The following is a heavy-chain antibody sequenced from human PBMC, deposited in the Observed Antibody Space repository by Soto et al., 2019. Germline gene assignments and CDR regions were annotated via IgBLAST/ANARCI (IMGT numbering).Heavy chain of an antibody. CDR3: ATDIDDTWLLKA. D-gene: IGHD5-12*01. V-gene: IGHV3-30-3*01. Sequence: GGSLGLSCAASGFPVSGKGMNWVRQAPGKGLEWVELISPNGSQTFYADSVRGRFTISRDNSKNTAYLQLNSLRAEDTSLYYCATDIDDTWLLKAWGQGTLVTVSS. CDR1: GFPVSGKG. J-gene: IGHJ5*02. CDR2: ISPNGSQT.